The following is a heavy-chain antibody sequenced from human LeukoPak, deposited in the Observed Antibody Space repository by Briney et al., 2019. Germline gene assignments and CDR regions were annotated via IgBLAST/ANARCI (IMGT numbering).Heavy chain of an antibody. V-gene: IGHV3-30-3*01. CDR2: ISYDGSNK. J-gene: IGHJ4*02. CDR3: AKDRGYSSSWFFDY. CDR1: GFTFSSYA. Sequence: GGSLRLPCAASGFTFSSYAMHWVRQAPGKGLEWVAVISYDGSNKYYADSVKGRFTISRDNSKNTLYLQMNSLRAEDTAVYYCAKDRGYSSSWFFDYWGQGTLVTVSS. D-gene: IGHD6-13*01.